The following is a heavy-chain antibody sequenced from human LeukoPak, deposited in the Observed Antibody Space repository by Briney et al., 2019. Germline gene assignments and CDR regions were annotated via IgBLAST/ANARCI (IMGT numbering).Heavy chain of an antibody. CDR1: GFTFSSYG. CDR2: ISSSGSTI. J-gene: IGHJ5*02. V-gene: IGHV3-48*04. Sequence: GGSLRLSCAASGFTFSSYGMHWVRQAPGKGLEWVSYISSSGSTIYYADSVKGRFTISRDNAKNSLYLQMNSLRAEDTAVYYCARSSAGGYSYGFRWFDPWGQGTLVTVSS. CDR3: ARSSAGGYSYGFRWFDP. D-gene: IGHD5-18*01.